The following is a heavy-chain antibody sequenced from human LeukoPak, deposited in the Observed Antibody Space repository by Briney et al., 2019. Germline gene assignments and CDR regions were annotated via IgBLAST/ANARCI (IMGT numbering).Heavy chain of an antibody. D-gene: IGHD3-16*01. CDR1: GFTFSSYW. Sequence: GGSLRLSCAASGFTFSSYWMNWARQAPGKGLEWVASINHNGNVNYYVDSVKGRFTISRDNAKNSLYLQMSNLRVEDTAVYFRARGGGLDVWGQGATVTVSS. J-gene: IGHJ6*02. CDR3: ARGGGLDV. CDR2: INHNGNVN. V-gene: IGHV3-7*03.